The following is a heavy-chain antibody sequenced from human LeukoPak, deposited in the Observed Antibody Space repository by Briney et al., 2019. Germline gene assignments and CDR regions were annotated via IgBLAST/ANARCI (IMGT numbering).Heavy chain of an antibody. D-gene: IGHD3-22*01. J-gene: IGHJ4*02. CDR2: NYYSGGSGST. V-gene: IGHV4-59*11. CDR3: ARSSSDRTPPGY. CDR1: GGPINNHY. Sequence: SSETLSLTCTVSGGPINNHYWSWIRQSPGKGLEWIGYNYYSGGSGSTNYNPSFKSRVTISVDMSKNQFSLKLNSVAAADTAVYYCARSSSDRTPPGYWGQGTLVTVSS.